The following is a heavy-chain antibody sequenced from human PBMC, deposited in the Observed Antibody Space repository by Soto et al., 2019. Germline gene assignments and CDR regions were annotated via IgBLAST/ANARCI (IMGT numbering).Heavy chain of an antibody. Sequence: QVQLVQSGAEVKKPGASVKVSCKTSGYTFAAYYIHWIRQAPGQGLEWMGWINPTSGGTVYAQNFQDRVNMTRYTSISTAYMELRRLNSDDTAVYYCARDPDYGDYWGYFFDSWGQGTPVTVSS. D-gene: IGHD4-17*01. CDR3: ARDPDYGDYWGYFFDS. CDR1: GYTFAAYY. V-gene: IGHV1-2*02. CDR2: INPTSGGT. J-gene: IGHJ4*02.